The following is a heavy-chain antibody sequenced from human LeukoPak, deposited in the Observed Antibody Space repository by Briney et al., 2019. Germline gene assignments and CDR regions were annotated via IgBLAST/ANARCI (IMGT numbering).Heavy chain of an antibody. CDR3: ARVYSSSWYGDY. D-gene: IGHD6-13*01. J-gene: IGHJ4*02. V-gene: IGHV4-34*01. CDR1: GGSFSGYY. CDR2: INHSGST. Sequence: PSETLSLTCAVYGGSFSGYYWSWIRQPPGKGLEWIGEINHSGSTNYNPSLKSRVTISVDTSKNQFSLKLSSVTAADTAVYYCARVYSSSWYGDYWGQGTLVTVSS.